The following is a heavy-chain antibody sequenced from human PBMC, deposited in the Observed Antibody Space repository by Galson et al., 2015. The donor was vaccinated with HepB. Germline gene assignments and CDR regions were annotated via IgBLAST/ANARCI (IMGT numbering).Heavy chain of an antibody. CDR1: GFTFSSYA. CDR2: ISYDGSNK. V-gene: IGHV3-30-3*02. Sequence: SLRLSCAASGFTFSSYAMHWVRQAPGKGLEWVAVISYDGSNKYYADSVKGRFTISRDNSKNTLYLQMNSLRAEDTAVYYCAKTANYYDSSGYYHYYYYYGMDVWGQGTTVTVSS. J-gene: IGHJ6*02. D-gene: IGHD3-22*01. CDR3: AKTANYYDSSGYYHYYYYYGMDV.